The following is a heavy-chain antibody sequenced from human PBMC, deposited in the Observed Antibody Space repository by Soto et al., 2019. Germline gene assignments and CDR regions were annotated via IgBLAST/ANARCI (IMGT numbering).Heavy chain of an antibody. J-gene: IGHJ4*02. V-gene: IGHV3-30-3*01. CDR1: GFTFSSYA. CDR2: ISHDGSNK. CDR3: AGDRCSGGGCYLDF. D-gene: IGHD2-15*01. Sequence: GGTLRLSCAASGFTFSSYAMHWVRQAPGKGLEWVAVISHDGSNKYYADSVKGRFTVSRDNSKNTLYLQMNSLRADDTAVYYCAGDRCSGGGCYLDFWGRGTLVTVSS.